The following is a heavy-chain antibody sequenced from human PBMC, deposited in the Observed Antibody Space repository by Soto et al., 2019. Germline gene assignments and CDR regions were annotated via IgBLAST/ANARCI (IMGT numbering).Heavy chain of an antibody. CDR1: GGSFSGYY. D-gene: IGHD5-18*01. V-gene: IGHV4-34*01. CDR2: INHSGST. Sequence: SETLSLTCAVYGGSFSGYYWSWIRQPPGKGLEWIGEINHSGSTNYNPSLKSRVTISVDTSKNQFSLKLSSVTAADTAVYYCARARWIQLWLRGWFDPWGQGTLVTVSS. CDR3: ARARWIQLWLRGWFDP. J-gene: IGHJ5*02.